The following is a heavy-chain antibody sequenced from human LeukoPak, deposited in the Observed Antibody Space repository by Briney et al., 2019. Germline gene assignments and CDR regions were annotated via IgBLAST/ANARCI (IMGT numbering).Heavy chain of an antibody. CDR3: TRLPLKYGSGSYYNEDY. V-gene: IGHV4-34*01. D-gene: IGHD3-10*01. CDR2: ISHSGST. Sequence: SETLSLTCAVYGGSFSGYYWSWIRQPPGKGLEWIGEISHSGSTNYNPSLKSRVTISVDTSKNQSSLKLSSVTAADTAVYYCTRLPLKYGSGSYYNEDYWGQGTLVTVSS. J-gene: IGHJ4*02. CDR1: GGSFSGYY.